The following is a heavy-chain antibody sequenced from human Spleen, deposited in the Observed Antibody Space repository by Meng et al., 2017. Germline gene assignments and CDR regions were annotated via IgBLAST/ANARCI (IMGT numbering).Heavy chain of an antibody. J-gene: IGHJ4*02. Sequence: SQTLSLTCAISGDSVSSNSAAWNWIRQSSSRGLEWLGRTYYRSKWITDYAESVKGRITINPDTSKNQFSLQLSSVTPEDTAVYYCARGDQALGYWGQGTLVTVSS. CDR2: TYYRSKWIT. CDR3: ARGDQALGY. CDR1: GDSVSSNSAA. V-gene: IGHV6-1*01. D-gene: IGHD3-16*01.